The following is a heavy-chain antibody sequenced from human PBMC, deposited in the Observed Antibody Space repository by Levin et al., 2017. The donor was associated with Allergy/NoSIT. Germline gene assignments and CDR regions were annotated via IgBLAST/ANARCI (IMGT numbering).Heavy chain of an antibody. CDR2: ISYDGGKK. CDR1: GFTFSSYG. D-gene: IGHD2-15*01. V-gene: IGHV3-30*18. CDR3: AKVPDVGFCSGDSCYSETVIDNYGMDV. Sequence: GGSLRLSCAASGFTFSSYGMHWVRQAPDKGLEWVAGISYDGGKKNYVDSVKGRFSISRDNSRNTLHLQMNRLRVEDTAVYYCAKVPDVGFCSGDSCYSETVIDNYGMDVWGQGTTVTVSS. J-gene: IGHJ6*02.